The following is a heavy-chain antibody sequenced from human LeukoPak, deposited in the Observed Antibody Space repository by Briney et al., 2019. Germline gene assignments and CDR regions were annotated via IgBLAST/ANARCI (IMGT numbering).Heavy chain of an antibody. Sequence: ASVKVSCKASGYTFTGYYMHWVRQAPGQGLEWMGWINPNSGGTNYAQKFQGRVTVTRDTSISTAYMELSRLRSDGTAVYYCASLEGYCSGGSCYGWSGDYWGQGTLVTVSS. CDR3: ASLEGYCSGGSCYGWSGDY. V-gene: IGHV1-2*02. J-gene: IGHJ4*02. D-gene: IGHD2-15*01. CDR1: GYTFTGYY. CDR2: INPNSGGT.